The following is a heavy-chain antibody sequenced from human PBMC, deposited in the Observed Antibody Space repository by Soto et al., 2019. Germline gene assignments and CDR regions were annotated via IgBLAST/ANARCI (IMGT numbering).Heavy chain of an antibody. CDR3: AKGADGSGSFDY. D-gene: IGHD3-10*01. J-gene: IGHJ4*02. CDR2: MSGSAVNT. Sequence: EVQLLESGGGLVQPGGSLRLSCAASGLSFSSYVMTWVRQAPGKGLEWVSSMSGSAVNTYYADSVKGRFTISRDISKNTLYLQMNSLRAEDTALDYCAKGADGSGSFDYWGQGTLVTVSS. V-gene: IGHV3-23*01. CDR1: GLSFSSYV.